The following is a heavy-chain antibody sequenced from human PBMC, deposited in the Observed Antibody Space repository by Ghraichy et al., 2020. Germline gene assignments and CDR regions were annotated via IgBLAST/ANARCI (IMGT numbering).Heavy chain of an antibody. CDR2: ISGSGGST. V-gene: IGHV3-23*01. J-gene: IGHJ4*02. D-gene: IGHD2-15*01. CDR1: GFTFSSYA. Sequence: GGSLRLSCAASGFTFSSYAMSWVRQAPGKGLEWVSAISGSGGSTYYADSVKGRFTISRDNSKNTLYLQMNSLRAEDTAVYYCAKDLHRRCSGGSCYSNSLDYWGQGTLVTVSS. CDR3: AKDLHRRCSGGSCYSNSLDY.